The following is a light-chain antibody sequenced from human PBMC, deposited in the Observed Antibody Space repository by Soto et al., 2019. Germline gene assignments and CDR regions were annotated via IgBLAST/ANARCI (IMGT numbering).Light chain of an antibody. CDR1: RSVLSSSNNKNY. J-gene: IGKJ3*01. Sequence: DIVMTQSPDSLAVYLGERATINCKASRSVLSSSNNKNYLAWYQQKPGQPPRLLIYWASTRESGVPDRLSGSGSGTDFTLTISSLQAEDVAVYYCQQYYSSPFTFGPGTKVDIK. V-gene: IGKV4-1*01. CDR3: QQYYSSPFT. CDR2: WAS.